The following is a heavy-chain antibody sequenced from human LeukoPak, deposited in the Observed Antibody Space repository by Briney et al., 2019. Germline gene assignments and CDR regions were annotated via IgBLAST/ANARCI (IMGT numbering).Heavy chain of an antibody. CDR1: GYTFTSFG. V-gene: IGHV1-18*01. CDR3: AREDTRRGSRGYFDY. Sequence: ASVKVSCKASGYTFTSFGISWVRQAHGQGLEWMGWISGYNGNTNYAQKLQGRVTMTTDTSTSTAYMELRSLRSDDTAVYYCAREDTRRGSRGYFDYWGQGTLVTVSS. J-gene: IGHJ4*02. CDR2: ISGYNGNT. D-gene: IGHD2-2*01.